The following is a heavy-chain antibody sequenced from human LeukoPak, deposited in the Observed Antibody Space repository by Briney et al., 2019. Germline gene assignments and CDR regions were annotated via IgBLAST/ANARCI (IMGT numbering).Heavy chain of an antibody. D-gene: IGHD3-22*01. CDR1: GFTFSSYG. J-gene: IGHJ4*02. V-gene: IGHV3-33*01. Sequence: GRSLRLSCAASGFTFSSYGMHWVRQAPGKGLEWVAVIWYDGSNKYYADSAKGRFTISRDNSKNTLYLQMNSLRAEDTAVYYCARDGDYYDSTYYFDYWGQGTLVTVSS. CDR2: IWYDGSNK. CDR3: ARDGDYYDSTYYFDY.